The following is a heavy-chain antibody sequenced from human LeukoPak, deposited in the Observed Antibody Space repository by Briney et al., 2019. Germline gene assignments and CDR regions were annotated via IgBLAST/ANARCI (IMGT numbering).Heavy chain of an antibody. CDR3: ARSIPTFGTAVAGYHFFDY. D-gene: IGHD6-19*01. CDR1: GGSIRSYY. Sequence: SSETLSLTCIVSGGSIRSYYWSWIRQSPGKGLEWIGYVYHSGSTNYNPSLKSRVTISVDTSENQFSLRLSSVTAADTAMYYCARSIPTFGTAVAGYHFFDYWGQGTLVTVSS. J-gene: IGHJ4*02. V-gene: IGHV4-59*08. CDR2: VYHSGST.